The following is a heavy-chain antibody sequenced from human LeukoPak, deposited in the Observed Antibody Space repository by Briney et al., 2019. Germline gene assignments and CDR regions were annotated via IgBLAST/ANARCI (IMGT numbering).Heavy chain of an antibody. CDR1: GFTFSSYW. Sequence: GGSLRLSCAASGFTFSSYWMSWVRQAPGKGLEWVANIKQDGSEKYYVDSVKGRFTISRDNAKNSLYLQMNSLRAEDTAVYYCARDGGLQYPDWFDPWGQGTLVTVSS. CDR3: ARDGGLQYPDWFDP. D-gene: IGHD4-11*01. J-gene: IGHJ5*02. V-gene: IGHV3-7*01. CDR2: IKQDGSEK.